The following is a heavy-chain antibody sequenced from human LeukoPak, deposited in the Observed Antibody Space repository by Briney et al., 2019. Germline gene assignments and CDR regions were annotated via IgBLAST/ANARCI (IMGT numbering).Heavy chain of an antibody. CDR3: ARELRHGSGSSNYYYYGMDV. Sequence: ASVKVSCKASGYTFTGYYMHWVRQAPGQGLEWMGWINPNSGGTNYAQKFQGRVTMTRDTSISTAYMELSRLRSDYTAVYYCARELRHGSGSSNYYYYGMDVWGQGTTVTVSS. J-gene: IGHJ6*02. D-gene: IGHD3-10*01. CDR2: INPNSGGT. CDR1: GYTFTGYY. V-gene: IGHV1-2*02.